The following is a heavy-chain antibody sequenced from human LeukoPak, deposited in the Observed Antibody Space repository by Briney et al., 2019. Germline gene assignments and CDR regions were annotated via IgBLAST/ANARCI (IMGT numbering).Heavy chain of an antibody. CDR1: GFTFSSYW. V-gene: IGHV3-7*01. Sequence: GGSLRLSCAASGFTFSSYWMSWVRQAPGKGLEGLANIKQDGSEKYYVDSVKGRFTISRDNAKNSLYLQMNSLRAEDTAVYYCAREESIAVAVIYYHYMDVWGKGTTVTVSS. CDR2: IKQDGSEK. D-gene: IGHD6-19*01. CDR3: AREESIAVAVIYYHYMDV. J-gene: IGHJ6*03.